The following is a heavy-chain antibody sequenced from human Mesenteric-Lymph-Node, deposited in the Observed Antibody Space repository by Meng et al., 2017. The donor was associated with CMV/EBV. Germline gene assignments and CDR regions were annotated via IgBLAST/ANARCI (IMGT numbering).Heavy chain of an antibody. CDR1: GFCFNCAW. J-gene: IGHJ4*02. CDR3: ATVGPTPGEYFDF. V-gene: IGHV3-15*01. Sequence: SGFCFNCAWMTWVRQAPGKGLEWVGRIKSKTDGGTTDFSAPVEGRFTISRDDSENTLFLQMNSLKTEDTAVYYCATVGPTPGEYFDFWGQGILVTVSS. CDR2: IKSKTDGGTT.